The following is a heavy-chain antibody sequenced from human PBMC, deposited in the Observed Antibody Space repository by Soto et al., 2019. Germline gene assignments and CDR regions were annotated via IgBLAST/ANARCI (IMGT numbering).Heavy chain of an antibody. J-gene: IGHJ4*02. CDR2: ISAYNGNT. CDR1: GYTFTSYG. D-gene: IGHD3-10*01. Sequence: ASVKVSCKASGYTFTSYGISWVRQAPGQGLEWMGWISAYNGNTNYAQKLQGRVTMTTDTSTSTAYMELRSLRSDDTAVYYCASSPPPDYYGSGSYRPYFDYWGQGTLVTVSS. CDR3: ASSPPPDYYGSGSYRPYFDY. V-gene: IGHV1-18*01.